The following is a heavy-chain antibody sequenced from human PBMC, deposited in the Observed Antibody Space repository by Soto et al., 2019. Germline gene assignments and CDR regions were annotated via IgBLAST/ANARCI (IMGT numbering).Heavy chain of an antibody. CDR3: ARGVARRKNYYYYMDV. CDR2: MNAGNGNT. CDR1: GYTFTSYA. V-gene: IGHV1-3*01. D-gene: IGHD1-1*01. Sequence: ASVKVSCKASGYTFTSYAMHWVRQAPGQRLEWMGWMNAGNGNTEYSQKFQGRVTMTRNTSVSTAYMELSSLRSEDTAVYYCARGVARRKNYYYYMDVWGKGTTVTVSS. J-gene: IGHJ6*03.